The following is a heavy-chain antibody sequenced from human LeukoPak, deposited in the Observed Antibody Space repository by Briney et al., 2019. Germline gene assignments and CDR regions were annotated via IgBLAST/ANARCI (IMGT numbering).Heavy chain of an antibody. CDR3: ARAAAAGTTDY. V-gene: IGHV1-69*04. Sequence: GASVKVSCKASGGTFSSYAISWVRQAPGQGLEWMGRIIPILGIANYAQKFQGRVTITADKSTSTAYMELSSLRSEDTAVYYCARAAAAGTTDYWGQGTLVTVSS. D-gene: IGHD6-13*01. CDR1: GGTFSSYA. CDR2: IIPILGIA. J-gene: IGHJ4*02.